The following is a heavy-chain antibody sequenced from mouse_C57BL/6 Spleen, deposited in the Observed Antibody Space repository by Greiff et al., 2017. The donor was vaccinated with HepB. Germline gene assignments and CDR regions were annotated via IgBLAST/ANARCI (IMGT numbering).Heavy chain of an antibody. CDR3: ARIFYYGSPGNY. J-gene: IGHJ2*01. Sequence: QVQLQQPGAELVKPGASVKLSCKASGYTFTSYWMHWVKQRPGLGLEWIGMIHPNSGSTNYNEKFKSKATLTVDKSSSTAYMQLSSLTSEDSAVYYCARIFYYGSPGNYWGQGTTLTVSS. V-gene: IGHV1-64*01. CDR2: IHPNSGST. D-gene: IGHD1-1*01. CDR1: GYTFTSYW.